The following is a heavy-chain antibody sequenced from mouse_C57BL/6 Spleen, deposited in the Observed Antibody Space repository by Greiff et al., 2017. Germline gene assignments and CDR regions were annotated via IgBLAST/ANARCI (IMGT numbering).Heavy chain of an antibody. CDR3: ARMGNTVEYFDV. J-gene: IGHJ1*03. D-gene: IGHD1-1*01. V-gene: IGHV8-8*01. CDR1: GFSLSTFGMG. CDR2: IWWDDDK. Sequence: QVTLQVSGPGLLQPSQTLSLTCSFSGFSLSTFGMGVGWLRQPSGKGLEWLAHIWWDDDKYYNPALKSGLTISKDTSKNNVCLKIANVVTADTATDYCARMGNTVEYFDVWGTGTTVTVSS.